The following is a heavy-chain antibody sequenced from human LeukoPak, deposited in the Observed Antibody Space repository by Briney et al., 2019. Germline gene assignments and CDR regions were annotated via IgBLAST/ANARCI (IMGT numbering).Heavy chain of an antibody. V-gene: IGHV4-34*01. Sequence: SETLSLTCAVYGGSFSGYYWSWIRQPPGKGLEWIGEINHSGGTNYNPSLKSRVTISLDTSKNHFSLKLTSVTAADTAVYYCARDRSGGPSYYFDYWGQGTLVTVSS. CDR1: GGSFSGYY. CDR3: ARDRSGGPSYYFDY. D-gene: IGHD6-25*01. J-gene: IGHJ4*02. CDR2: INHSGGT.